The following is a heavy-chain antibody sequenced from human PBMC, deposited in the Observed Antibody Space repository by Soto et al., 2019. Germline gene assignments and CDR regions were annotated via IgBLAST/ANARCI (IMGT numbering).Heavy chain of an antibody. CDR2: IYYSGST. V-gene: IGHV4-39*01. CDR1: GGSISSSSYY. CDR3: GRCFILGWFGEGRVDY. D-gene: IGHD3-10*01. Sequence: QLQLQESGPGLVKPSETLSLTCTVSGGSISSSSYYWGWIRQPPGKGLEWIGSIYYSGSTYYNPSLKSGVTTGGDASKNQFSLKLRSVTAADTAVYYCGRCFILGWFGEGRVDYWGQGTLVTVSS. J-gene: IGHJ4*02.